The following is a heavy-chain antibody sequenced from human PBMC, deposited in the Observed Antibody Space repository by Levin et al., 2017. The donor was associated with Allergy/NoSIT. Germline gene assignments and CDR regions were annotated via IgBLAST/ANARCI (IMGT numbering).Heavy chain of an antibody. Sequence: TGGSLRLSCAASGFTFSSYWMHWVRQAPGKGLVWVSRINSDGSSTSYADSVKGRFTISRDNAKNTLYLQMNSLRAEDTAVYYCARCSGGSCYFPESDYWGQGTLVTVSS. CDR3: ARCSGGSCYFPESDY. CDR2: INSDGSST. J-gene: IGHJ4*02. D-gene: IGHD2-15*01. V-gene: IGHV3-74*01. CDR1: GFTFSSYW.